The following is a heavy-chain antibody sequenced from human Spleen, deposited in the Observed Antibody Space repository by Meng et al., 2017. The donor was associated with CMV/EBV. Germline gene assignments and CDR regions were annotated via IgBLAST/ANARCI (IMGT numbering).Heavy chain of an antibody. V-gene: IGHV3-74*01. CDR3: ASLGGSYSADY. CDR1: GFSFSSYW. Sequence: GESLKISCVASGFSFSSYWMYWVRQAPGKGLVWVSRINSDGRSISYADSVKGRFTISRDNARNTLYLQMNSLRAEDTAVYYCASLGGSYSADYWGQGTLVTVSS. J-gene: IGHJ4*02. CDR2: INSDGRSI. D-gene: IGHD1-26*01.